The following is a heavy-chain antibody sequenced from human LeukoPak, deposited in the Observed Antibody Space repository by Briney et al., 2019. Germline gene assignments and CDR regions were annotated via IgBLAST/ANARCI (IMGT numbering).Heavy chain of an antibody. CDR2: IWYDGSIK. Sequence: GGSLRLSCAASGFTFSSHGMHWVRQAPGKGLEWVALIWYDGSIKYYADSVKGRFTISRDSSKHTLYLQMNSLRAEDTAVYFCAKERNYYGSGSYDYFFDHWGQGTLVTVSS. V-gene: IGHV3-33*06. CDR1: GFTFSSHG. CDR3: AKERNYYGSGSYDYFFDH. J-gene: IGHJ4*02. D-gene: IGHD3-10*01.